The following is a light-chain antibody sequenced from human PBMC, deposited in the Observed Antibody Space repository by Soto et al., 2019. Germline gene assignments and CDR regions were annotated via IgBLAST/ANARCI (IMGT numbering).Light chain of an antibody. CDR1: QSISSW. Sequence: DIQIPQSPSTLSASVGDRVTITCRASQSISSWLAWYQQKPGKAPKLLIYKASSLESGVPSRFSGSGSGAEFTLTISSLQPDDFATYYCQQYNSYPWTFGQGTKVDIK. J-gene: IGKJ1*01. CDR3: QQYNSYPWT. V-gene: IGKV1-5*03. CDR2: KAS.